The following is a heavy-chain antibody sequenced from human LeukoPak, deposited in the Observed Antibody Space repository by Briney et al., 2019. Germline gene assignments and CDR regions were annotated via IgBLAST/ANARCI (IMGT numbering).Heavy chain of an antibody. CDR1: GFTFSTYS. CDR3: AVYYYGSGSYAD. D-gene: IGHD3-10*01. V-gene: IGHV3-21*01. CDR2: ISSSGSYI. Sequence: GGSLTLSCAASGFTFSTYSMNWVRQAPGKGLEWVSSISSSGSYIYYADSVKGRFTISRDNDKNSLYLQMNSLRAEDTAVYYCAVYYYGSGSYADWGQGTLVTVSS. J-gene: IGHJ4*02.